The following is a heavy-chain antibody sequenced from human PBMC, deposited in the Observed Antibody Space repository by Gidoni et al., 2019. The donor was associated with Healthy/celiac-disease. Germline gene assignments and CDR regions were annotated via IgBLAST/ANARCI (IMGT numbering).Heavy chain of an antibody. J-gene: IGHJ3*02. CDR3: ARDFGIAVAGAFDI. D-gene: IGHD6-19*01. V-gene: IGHV3-66*02. CDR2: IYSGGST. CDR1: GFTVSSNY. Sequence: EVQLVESGGGLVQPGGSLRLSCAASGFTVSSNYMSWVRQAPGKGLEWVSVIYSGGSTYYADSVKGRFTISRDNSKNTLYLQMNSLRAEDTAVYYCARDFGIAVAGAFDIWGQGTMVTVSS.